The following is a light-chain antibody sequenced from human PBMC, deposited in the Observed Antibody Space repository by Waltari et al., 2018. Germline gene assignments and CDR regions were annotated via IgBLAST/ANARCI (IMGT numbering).Light chain of an antibody. Sequence: QSALTQPTSVSGSPGQSITISCTATRRDIGFYNYVSWYQQYPGKVPQLLIYAVSDRPSGVSSRFSGSKSGNTASLTISGLQADDEADYYCNSYTGSSSWVFGGGTKLTVL. CDR3: NSYTGSSSWV. CDR2: AVS. CDR1: RRDIGFYNY. V-gene: IGLV2-14*01. J-gene: IGLJ3*02.